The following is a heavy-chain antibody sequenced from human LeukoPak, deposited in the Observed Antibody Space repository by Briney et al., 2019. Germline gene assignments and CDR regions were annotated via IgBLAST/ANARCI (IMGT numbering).Heavy chain of an antibody. Sequence: PGGSLRLSCAASGFTFDDYGMSWVRQAPGKGLEWVSGINWNGGSTGYADSVKGRFTISRDNAKNSLYLQMNSLRAKDTALYYCARDQNYYGSGSYYRDFDYWGQGTLVTVSS. CDR2: INWNGGST. V-gene: IGHV3-20*04. D-gene: IGHD3-10*01. CDR3: ARDQNYYGSGSYYRDFDY. CDR1: GFTFDDYG. J-gene: IGHJ4*02.